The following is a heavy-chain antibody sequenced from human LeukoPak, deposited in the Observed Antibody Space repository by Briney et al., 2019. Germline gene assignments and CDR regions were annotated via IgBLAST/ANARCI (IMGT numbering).Heavy chain of an antibody. CDR3: ARDLTYCSGGSFICYYYYGMDV. V-gene: IGHV3-48*01. D-gene: IGHD2-15*01. CDR2: ISSSSSTI. J-gene: IGHJ6*02. Sequence: GGSLRLSCAASGFTFSSYSMNWVRQAPGKGLEWVSYISSSSSTIYYADSVKGRFTISRDNAKNSLYLQMNSLRAEDTAVYYCARDLTYCSGGSFICYYYYGMDVWGQGTTVTDSS. CDR1: GFTFSSYS.